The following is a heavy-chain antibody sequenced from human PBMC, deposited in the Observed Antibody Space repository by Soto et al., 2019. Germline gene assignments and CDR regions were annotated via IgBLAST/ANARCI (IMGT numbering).Heavy chain of an antibody. CDR1: GFSLSTSGVG. CDR2: IYWDDDK. V-gene: IGHV2-5*02. Sequence: QSTLKESGPTLVKPTQTLTLTCTFSGFSLSTSGVGVGWIRQPPGKALESSSLIYWDDDKLYSPSLKSRLTITKYTHNSQVDLTITTMDPFDTATYYCALTYYGSGSYYSVWWFDPWGEGTMVTVSS. D-gene: IGHD3-10*01. CDR3: ALTYYGSGSYYSVWWFDP. J-gene: IGHJ5*02.